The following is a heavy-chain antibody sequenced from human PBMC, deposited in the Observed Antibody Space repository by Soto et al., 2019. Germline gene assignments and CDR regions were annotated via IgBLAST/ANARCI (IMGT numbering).Heavy chain of an antibody. V-gene: IGHV4-31*03. CDR1: GGSMTRGGHY. CDR3: ASSPVIAPDKVYY. CDR2: IYSSVST. J-gene: IGHJ4*02. Sequence: SETLSVTFTVSGGSMTRGGHYCSWIRQHRGKGLEWIGNIYSSVSTYYNPSLKSRVTISVDTSKNQFSLKLSSVTAADTAVHYSASSPVIAPDKVYYWGQGTRVTDSS. D-gene: IGHD6-13*01.